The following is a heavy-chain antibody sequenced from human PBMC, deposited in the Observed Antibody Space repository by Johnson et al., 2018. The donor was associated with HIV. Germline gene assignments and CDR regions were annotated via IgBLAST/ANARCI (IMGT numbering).Heavy chain of an antibody. CDR3: ARAGRFGELLYWYAFDI. J-gene: IGHJ3*02. Sequence: VQLVESGGGLVQPGGSLRLSCAASGFTFSSYDMHWVRQATGKGLEWVSSIGTAGDTYYPGSVKGRFTIYRENAKNSLYLQMNSLRAGDTAVYYCARAGRFGELLYWYAFDIWGQGTMVTVSS. V-gene: IGHV3-13*01. CDR1: GFTFSSYD. CDR2: IGTAGDT. D-gene: IGHD3-10*01.